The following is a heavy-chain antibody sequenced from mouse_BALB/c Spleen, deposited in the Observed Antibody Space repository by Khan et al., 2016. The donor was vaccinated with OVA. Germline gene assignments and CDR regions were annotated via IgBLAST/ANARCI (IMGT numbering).Heavy chain of an antibody. V-gene: IGHV4-1*02. D-gene: IGHD1-2*01. CDR3: ARPGDYGALDY. CDR1: GFDFSRYW. J-gene: IGHJ2*01. CDR2: INPDSSTI. Sequence: EVELVESGGGLVQPGGSLKLSCAASGFDFSRYWMSWVRQAPGKGLEWIGEINPDSSTINYTPSLKDKFIISRDNAKNTLYLQMSKVRSEDTALYYCARPGDYGALDYWGQGTTLTVSS.